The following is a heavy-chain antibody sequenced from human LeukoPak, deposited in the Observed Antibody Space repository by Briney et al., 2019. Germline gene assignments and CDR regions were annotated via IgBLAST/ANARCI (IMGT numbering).Heavy chain of an antibody. J-gene: IGHJ4*02. Sequence: GGSLRLSCAASGFIVSDNDIKWVRQAPGKGLEWVSLIYADSSTHYTDSVKGRFSISRDNSQNTVYLQMNSLRGEDTAVYFCAKRSVPGRPGYWGQGTLVTVSS. CDR2: IYADSST. CDR3: AKRSVPGRPGY. D-gene: IGHD3-3*01. V-gene: IGHV3-66*04. CDR1: GFIVSDND.